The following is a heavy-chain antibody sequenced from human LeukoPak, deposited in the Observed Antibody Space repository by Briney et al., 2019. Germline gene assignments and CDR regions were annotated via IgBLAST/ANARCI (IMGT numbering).Heavy chain of an antibody. D-gene: IGHD6-6*01. CDR1: GFTFSSYA. CDR3: AKDSSIAALGRPGH. J-gene: IGHJ4*02. V-gene: IGHV3-23*01. Sequence: PGGSLRLSCAASGFTFSSYAMSWVRQAPGKGLEWVSAISGSGGSTYYADSVKGRFTISRDNSKNTLYLQMSSLRAEDTAVYYCAKDSSIAALGRPGHWGQGTLVTVSS. CDR2: ISGSGGST.